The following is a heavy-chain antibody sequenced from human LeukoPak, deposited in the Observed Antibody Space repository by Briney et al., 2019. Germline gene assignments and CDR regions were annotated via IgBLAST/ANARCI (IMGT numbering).Heavy chain of an antibody. D-gene: IGHD1-26*01. Sequence: GGSLRLSCAASGFTFRTYWMHWVRQVPGKGLVWASRINSDGNIITYADSVKGRFTISRDNTRNMVYLQMNSLTAEDSAVYYCVAGMGNYWGQGTLVSV. CDR3: VAGMGNY. CDR2: INSDGNII. CDR1: GFTFRTYW. V-gene: IGHV3-74*01. J-gene: IGHJ4*02.